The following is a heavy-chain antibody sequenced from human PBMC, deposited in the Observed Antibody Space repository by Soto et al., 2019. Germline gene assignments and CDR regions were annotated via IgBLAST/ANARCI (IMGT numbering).Heavy chain of an antibody. CDR3: AKARAGDYGDYYYYMDV. D-gene: IGHD4-17*01. Sequence: GGSLRLSCAASGFTFSSYAMSWVRQAPGKGLEWVSAISGSGGSTYYADSVKGRFTISRDNSKNTLYLQMNSLRAEDTAVYYCAKARAGDYGDYYYYMDVWGKGTTVTVSS. CDR1: GFTFSSYA. CDR2: ISGSGGST. V-gene: IGHV3-23*01. J-gene: IGHJ6*03.